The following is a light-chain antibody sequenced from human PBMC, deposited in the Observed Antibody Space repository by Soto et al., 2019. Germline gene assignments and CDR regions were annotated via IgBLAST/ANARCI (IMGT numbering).Light chain of an antibody. J-gene: IGKJ3*01. CDR2: DAS. V-gene: IGKV3-15*01. CDR1: QSIGST. Sequence: EIVMTQSPATLSVSPGERATLSCRASQSIGSTLAWYQQKPGQAPRLLIYDASTSATGIPVRFSGSGSGTELTLTINSLQSEDFTVYYCQQYNNWPFAFGPGTKVDIK. CDR3: QQYNNWPFA.